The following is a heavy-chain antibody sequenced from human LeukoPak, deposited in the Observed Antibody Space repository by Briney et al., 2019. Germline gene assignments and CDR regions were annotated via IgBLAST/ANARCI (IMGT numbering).Heavy chain of an antibody. J-gene: IGHJ5*02. CDR3: ARERFRGSYSP. Sequence: GGSLRLSCAASGFTFSDFYVSWMRQAPGKGLEWVSDISGSGTTVYYADSVKGRFTISRDNTNNSLFLQMNSLRAEDTAVYFCARERFRGSYSPWGRGTLVSVSS. V-gene: IGHV3-11*01. CDR2: ISGSGTTV. CDR1: GFTFSDFY. D-gene: IGHD1-26*01.